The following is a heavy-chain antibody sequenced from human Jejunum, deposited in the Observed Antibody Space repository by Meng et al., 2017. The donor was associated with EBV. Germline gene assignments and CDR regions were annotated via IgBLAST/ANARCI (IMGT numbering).Heavy chain of an antibody. CDR2: IYYTGTT. V-gene: IGHV4-61*01. J-gene: IGHJ4*02. Sequence: LPESRHGLVTPAATLRLLCTVSGASASSGSHYWSCIRHPPGKGLELIGYIYYTGTTNYHPPLKSRVTMSVDTYKNQFSLNLTSVTAADTAVYYCARDLYSHSSAGFDYWGQGTLVTVSS. CDR1: GASASSGSHY. CDR3: ARDLYSHSSAGFDY. D-gene: IGHD6-6*01.